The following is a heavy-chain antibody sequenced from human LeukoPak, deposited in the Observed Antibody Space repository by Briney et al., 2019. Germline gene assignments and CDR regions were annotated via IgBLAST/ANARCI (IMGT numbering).Heavy chain of an antibody. V-gene: IGHV4-59*08. Sequence: SETLSLTCTVSGGSMNTYYWSWVRQPPGKGLEWIGYIHSSGSTNYNPSLESRVTISIDTSKNQFSLKLSSVTAADMAVYYCARHPGGDYTRFPFDYWGQGTLVTVSS. J-gene: IGHJ4*02. CDR1: GGSMNTYY. CDR3: ARHPGGDYTRFPFDY. D-gene: IGHD4-17*01. CDR2: IHSSGST.